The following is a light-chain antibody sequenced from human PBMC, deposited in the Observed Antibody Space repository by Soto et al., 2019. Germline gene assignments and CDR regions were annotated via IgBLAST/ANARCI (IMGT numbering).Light chain of an antibody. CDR1: QIISSN. CDR3: QQYNNWPLT. J-gene: IGKJ1*01. V-gene: IGKV3-15*01. Sequence: EIVMTQSPGTLSVSPGERATLSCRASQIISSNLAWYQQKPGQAPRLLIYGASTRATGIPARFSGSGSGTECTLTISSLQSEDFAVYSCQQYNNWPLTLGQGTKVDIK. CDR2: GAS.